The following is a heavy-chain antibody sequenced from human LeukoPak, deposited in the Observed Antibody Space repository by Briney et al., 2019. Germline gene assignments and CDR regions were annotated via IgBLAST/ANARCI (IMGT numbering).Heavy chain of an antibody. Sequence: GSSVKVSCKASVGTFSSYAISWVRQAPGQGLEWMGGITPIFGTANYAQKFQGRVTITADEYTSTAYMELRNLRTEDTAVYYCARVSAPPDYGEYVSENWFYPWGQGTLVTVSS. CDR3: ARVSAPPDYGEYVSENWFYP. CDR2: ITPIFGTA. V-gene: IGHV1-69*01. D-gene: IGHD4-17*01. J-gene: IGHJ5*02. CDR1: VGTFSSYA.